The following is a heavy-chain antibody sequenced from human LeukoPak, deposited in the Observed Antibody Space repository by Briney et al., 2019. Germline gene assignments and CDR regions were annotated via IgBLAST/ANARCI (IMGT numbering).Heavy chain of an antibody. V-gene: IGHV1-18*04. Sequence: ASVKVSCKASGYTFTGYYMHWVRQAPGQGLEWMGWISAYNGNTNYAQKLQGRVTMTTDTSTSTAYMELRSLRSDDTAVYYCARELSEMATISPFDYWGQGTLVTVSS. CDR1: GYTFTGYY. J-gene: IGHJ4*02. CDR3: ARELSEMATISPFDY. D-gene: IGHD5-24*01. CDR2: ISAYNGNT.